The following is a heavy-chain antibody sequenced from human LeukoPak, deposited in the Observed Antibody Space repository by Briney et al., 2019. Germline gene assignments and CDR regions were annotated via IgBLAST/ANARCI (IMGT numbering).Heavy chain of an antibody. Sequence: GGSLRLSCAASGFTFSSFGMSWVRQVPGKGLEWVAFIRYDGTNKKYGDSVKGRFTISRDNSKNTLYLQMNSLRAEDTAVYYCAKDSGSYYRLLDYWGQGTLVTVSS. CDR3: AKDSGSYYRLLDY. V-gene: IGHV3-30*02. D-gene: IGHD1-26*01. CDR2: IRYDGTNK. J-gene: IGHJ4*02. CDR1: GFTFSSFG.